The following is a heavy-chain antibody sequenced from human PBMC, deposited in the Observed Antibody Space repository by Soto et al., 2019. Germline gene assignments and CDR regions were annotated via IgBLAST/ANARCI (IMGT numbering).Heavy chain of an antibody. CDR2: VYDSGST. J-gene: IGHJ3*01. Sequence: PSETLSLTCTVTGASVINDYWNWIRQPPGKGLEGIGFVYDSGSTSYNSSLKSRLTISVDTSKNQFSLKLSSVTAADTAVYYCVRQVGATGSYSYAVWGQGTMVTVSS. CDR1: GASVINDY. CDR3: VRQVGATGSYSYAV. V-gene: IGHV4-59*02. D-gene: IGHD1-26*01.